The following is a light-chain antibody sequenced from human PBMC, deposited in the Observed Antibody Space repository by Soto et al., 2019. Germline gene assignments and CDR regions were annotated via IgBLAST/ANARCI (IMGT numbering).Light chain of an antibody. Sequence: DIQMTQSPSSVSASVGDRVTITCRASQGFRSWLAWYQQKPGKAPKLLIYAASILESGVPSRFSGRGSGTDFPLTISSLQPEDFATDYCQQTNNFQTTFVQGTRLEIK. V-gene: IGKV1-12*01. J-gene: IGKJ5*01. CDR3: QQTNNFQTT. CDR2: AAS. CDR1: QGFRSW.